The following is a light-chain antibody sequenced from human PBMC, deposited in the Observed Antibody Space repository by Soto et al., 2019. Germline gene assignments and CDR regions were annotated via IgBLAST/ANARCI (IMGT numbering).Light chain of an antibody. CDR3: GSWDSSLSAYV. Sequence: QSALTQPPSVSAAPGQKVTISCSGSSSNIGGNSVSWYQQLPGTAPKLLIYDDNKRPSGIPDRFSGSKFGTSATLGITGFQTGDEADYYCGSWDSSLSAYVFGTGTKVTVL. CDR1: SSNIGGNS. V-gene: IGLV1-51*01. CDR2: DDN. J-gene: IGLJ1*01.